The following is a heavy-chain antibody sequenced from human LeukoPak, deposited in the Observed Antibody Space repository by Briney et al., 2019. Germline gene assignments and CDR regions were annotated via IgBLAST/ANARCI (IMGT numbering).Heavy chain of an antibody. V-gene: IGHV1-46*01. CDR3: AREGMGSGLDY. CDR1: GGTFSSYA. J-gene: IGHJ4*02. D-gene: IGHD3-10*01. CDR2: INPSGGST. Sequence: ASVKVSCKASGGTFSSYAISWVRQAPGQGLEWMGIINPSGGSTSYAQKFQGRVTMTRDTSTSTVYMELSSLRSEDTAVYYCAREGMGSGLDYWGQGTLVTVSS.